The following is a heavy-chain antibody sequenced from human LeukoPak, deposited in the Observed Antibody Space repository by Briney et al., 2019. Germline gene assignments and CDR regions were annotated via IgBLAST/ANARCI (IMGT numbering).Heavy chain of an antibody. Sequence: GESLKTSCKGSGHSFTSYWIGWVRQMPGKGLEWMRIIYPGDSDTRYSTSFQGQVTISADKSISTAYLQWSSLKASDTAMYYCARSCTHHYYGMDVWGQGTTVTVSS. CDR3: ARSCTHHYYGMDV. V-gene: IGHV5-51*01. CDR2: IYPGDSDT. J-gene: IGHJ6*02. D-gene: IGHD2-8*01. CDR1: GHSFTSYW.